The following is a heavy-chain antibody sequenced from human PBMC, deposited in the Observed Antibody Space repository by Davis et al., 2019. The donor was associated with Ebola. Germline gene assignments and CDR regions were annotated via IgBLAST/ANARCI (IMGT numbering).Heavy chain of an antibody. J-gene: IGHJ4*02. CDR2: IIPILGIA. CDR1: GGTFSSYA. Sequence: AASVKVSCKASGGTFSSYAISWVRQAPGQGLEWMGRIIPILGIANYAQKFQGRVTITADKSTSTAYMELSSLRSEDAAVYYCARGDLLGPDYWGQGTLVTVSS. CDR3: ARGDLLGPDY. V-gene: IGHV1-69*04. D-gene: IGHD2/OR15-2a*01.